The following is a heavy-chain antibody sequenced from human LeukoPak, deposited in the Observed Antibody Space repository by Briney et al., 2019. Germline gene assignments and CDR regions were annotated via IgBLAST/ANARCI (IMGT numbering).Heavy chain of an antibody. CDR3: AREGGPYRPLDY. CDR1: GGSISNTNW. Sequence: SGTLSLTCGVSGGSISNTNWWTWVRQPPGKGLEWIGVVDLLGRTNYNPSLKSRVAISVDKSKNHISLWLTAVTAADTAVYYCAREGGPYRPLDYSGQGTLVTVSS. V-gene: IGHV4-4*02. J-gene: IGHJ4*02. CDR2: VDLLGRT.